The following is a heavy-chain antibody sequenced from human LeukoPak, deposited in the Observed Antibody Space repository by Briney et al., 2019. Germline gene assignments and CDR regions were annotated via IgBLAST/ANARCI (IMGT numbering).Heavy chain of an antibody. CDR3: ARDRGYSTFDF. CDR1: GFTFSSYS. CDR2: MNQDGSEE. Sequence: GGSLRLSCAASGFTFSSYSMNWVRQAPGKGLEWVANMNQDGSEENFVDSVKGRFTISRDNAKSSLYLQMNSLRAEDTALYYCARDRGYSTFDFWGQGTLVTVSS. V-gene: IGHV3-7*04. J-gene: IGHJ4*02. D-gene: IGHD4-11*01.